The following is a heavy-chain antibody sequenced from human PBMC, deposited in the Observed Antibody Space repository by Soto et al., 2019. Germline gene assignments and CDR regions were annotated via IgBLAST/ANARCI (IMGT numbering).Heavy chain of an antibody. V-gene: IGHV4-59*08. CDR2: IYYSGST. J-gene: IGHJ4*02. CDR1: GASISSHY. CDR3: ARHKGYSSSSSPWDY. Sequence: SETLSLTCTVSGASISSHYWSWIRQPPGQGLEWIGYIYYSGSTNYNPSLKSRVTISVDTSKSQFSLKLSSVTAADTAVYYCARHKGYSSSSSPWDYWGQGTLVTVSS. D-gene: IGHD6-13*01.